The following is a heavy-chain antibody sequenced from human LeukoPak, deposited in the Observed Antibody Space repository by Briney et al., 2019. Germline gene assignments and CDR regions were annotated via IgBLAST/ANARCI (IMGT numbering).Heavy chain of an antibody. J-gene: IGHJ1*01. V-gene: IGHV3-30-3*01. CDR1: GFTFSSYA. Sequence: GGSLRLSCAASGFTFSSYAMHWVRQAPGKGLEWVAVISYDGSNKYYADSVKGRFTISRDNSKNTLYLQMNSLRAEDTAVYYCAISIVGVPAEYFQHWGQGTLVTVSS. CDR2: ISYDGSNK. D-gene: IGHD1-26*01. CDR3: AISIVGVPAEYFQH.